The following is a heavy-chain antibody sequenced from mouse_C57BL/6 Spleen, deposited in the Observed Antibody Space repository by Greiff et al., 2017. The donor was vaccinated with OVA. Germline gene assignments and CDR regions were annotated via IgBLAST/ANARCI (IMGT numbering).Heavy chain of an antibody. CDR3: AREGLRREFAY. D-gene: IGHD2-4*01. CDR1: GFTFSDYG. CDR2: ISSGSSTI. V-gene: IGHV5-17*01. J-gene: IGHJ3*01. Sequence: EVMLVESGGGLVKPGGSLKLSCAASGFTFSDYGMHWVRQAPEKGLEWVAYISSGSSTIYYADTVKGRFTISSDNAKNTLFLQMTSLRSEDTAMYYCAREGLRREFAYWGQGTLVTVSA.